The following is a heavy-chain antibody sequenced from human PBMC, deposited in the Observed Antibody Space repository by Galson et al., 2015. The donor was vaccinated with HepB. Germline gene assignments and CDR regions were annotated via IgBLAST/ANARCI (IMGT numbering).Heavy chain of an antibody. D-gene: IGHD6-13*01. CDR2: ISYDGGNK. CDR3: ARDYASSWYFNHYYGMDV. Sequence: LRLSCAASGFTFSSYAMHWVRQAPGKGLEWVAVISYDGGNKYYADSVKGRFTISRDNSKNTLYLQMNSLRAEDTAVYYCARDYASSWYFNHYYGMDVWGQGTTVTVSS. V-gene: IGHV3-30*04. CDR1: GFTFSSYA. J-gene: IGHJ6*02.